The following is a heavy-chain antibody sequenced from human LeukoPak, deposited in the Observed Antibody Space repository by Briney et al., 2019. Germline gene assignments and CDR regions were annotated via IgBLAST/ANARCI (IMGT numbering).Heavy chain of an antibody. CDR3: ARRVRGYGDYLRLGWFDP. D-gene: IGHD4-17*01. CDR1: GYSFTNYW. Sequence: GESLKISCEGSGYSFTNYWIGWVRQMPGKGLEWMGIIYPGDSDTRYSPSFQGQVTISADKSISTAYLQWSSLKASDTAMYYCARRVRGYGDYLRLGWFDPWGQGTLVTVSS. J-gene: IGHJ5*02. V-gene: IGHV5-51*01. CDR2: IYPGDSDT.